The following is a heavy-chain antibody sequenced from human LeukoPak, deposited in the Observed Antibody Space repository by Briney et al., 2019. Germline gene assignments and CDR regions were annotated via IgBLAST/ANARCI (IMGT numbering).Heavy chain of an antibody. D-gene: IGHD3-3*01. CDR1: GFTFSSYW. J-gene: IGHJ3*02. CDR2: IKQDGSEK. CDR3: ARDGWGFWSRHDAFDI. V-gene: IGHV3-7*01. Sequence: PGGSLRLSCADSGFTFSSYWMSWVRQAPGKGLEWVANIKQDGSEKYYVDSVKCRFTISRDNAKTSLYLQMNSLIAEDTAVDYCARDGWGFWSRHDAFDIWGQGTMVTVSS.